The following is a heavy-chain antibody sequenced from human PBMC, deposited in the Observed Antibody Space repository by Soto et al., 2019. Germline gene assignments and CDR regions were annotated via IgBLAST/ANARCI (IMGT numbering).Heavy chain of an antibody. CDR2: IIPILGIA. Sequence: ASVKVSCKASGGTFSSYTISWVRQAPGQGLEWMGRIIPILGIANYAQKFQGRVTITADKSTSTAYMELSSLRSEDTAVYYCARDGPLLLGAFDIWGQGTMVTVSS. CDR3: ARDGPLLLGAFDI. D-gene: IGHD2-21*02. V-gene: IGHV1-69*04. J-gene: IGHJ3*02. CDR1: GGTFSSYT.